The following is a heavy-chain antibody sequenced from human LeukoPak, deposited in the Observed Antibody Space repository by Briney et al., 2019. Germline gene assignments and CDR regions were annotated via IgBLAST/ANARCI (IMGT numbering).Heavy chain of an antibody. CDR3: ARDSGSYTLGGY. CDR1: GYTFTSYA. J-gene: IGHJ4*02. V-gene: IGHV1-3*01. Sequence: AASVKVSCKASGYTFTSYAMHWVRQAPGQRLEWMGWINAGNGNTKYSQKFQGRVTITRDTSASTVYMELSSLRSEDTAVYYCARDSGSYTLGGYWGQGTLVTVSS. D-gene: IGHD1-26*01. CDR2: INAGNGNT.